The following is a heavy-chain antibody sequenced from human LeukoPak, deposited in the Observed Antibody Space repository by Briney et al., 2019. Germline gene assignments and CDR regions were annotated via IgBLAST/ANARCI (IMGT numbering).Heavy chain of an antibody. CDR1: GASISSSNW. J-gene: IGHJ4*02. CDR3: ARGGVGATTAYFDY. CDR2: IYHSGNT. Sequence: SETLSLTCAVSGASISSSNWWSWVRRPPGKGLEWIGEIYHSGNTNYNPSLKSRVTVSVDKSKNQFSLNLSSVTAADTAIYYCARGGVGATTAYFDYWGQGTLVTVSS. V-gene: IGHV4-4*02. D-gene: IGHD1-26*01.